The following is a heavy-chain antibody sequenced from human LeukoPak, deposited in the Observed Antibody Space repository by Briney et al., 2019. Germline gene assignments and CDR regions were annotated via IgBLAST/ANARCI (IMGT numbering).Heavy chain of an antibody. D-gene: IGHD1-26*01. CDR1: GGSISSYH. J-gene: IGHJ3*02. V-gene: IGHV4-4*07. CDR2: LYTSGGT. Sequence: SETLSLTCTVSGGSISSYHWSWIRQPAGKGLEWIGRLYTSGGTNYNPSLKSRVSMSVDTSKSQFSLELNSVTAADTAVYYCAWSGSYANDAFHIWGQGTMVTVSS. CDR3: AWSGSYANDAFHI.